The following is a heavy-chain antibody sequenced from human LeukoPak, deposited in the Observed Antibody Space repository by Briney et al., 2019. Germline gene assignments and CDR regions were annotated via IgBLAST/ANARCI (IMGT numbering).Heavy chain of an antibody. D-gene: IGHD6-13*01. CDR3: AKAANRFAQQLDH. CDR1: GFTFSSYA. J-gene: IGHJ4*02. Sequence: GGSLRLSCATSGFTFSSYAMSWVRQAPGKGLEWVSGIGASGGSTYYADSVKGRFTISRDNSKNTLYLQMNSLRAEDTAVYYCAKAANRFAQQLDHWGQGTLVTVSS. CDR2: IGASGGST. V-gene: IGHV3-23*01.